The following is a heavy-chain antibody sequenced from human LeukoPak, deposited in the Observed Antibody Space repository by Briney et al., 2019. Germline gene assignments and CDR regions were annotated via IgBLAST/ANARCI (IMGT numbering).Heavy chain of an antibody. D-gene: IGHD2-15*01. Sequence: GGSLRLSCAASGFTLSSYWMGWVRQAPEKGLEWVANIKPDGSDKDYVDSVKGRFTITRDNAKNSLYLQMNSLRAEDTAVYYCARGSVVAANFDFWGQGTLVTVSS. V-gene: IGHV3-7*01. J-gene: IGHJ4*02. CDR3: ARGSVVAANFDF. CDR2: IKPDGSDK. CDR1: GFTLSSYW.